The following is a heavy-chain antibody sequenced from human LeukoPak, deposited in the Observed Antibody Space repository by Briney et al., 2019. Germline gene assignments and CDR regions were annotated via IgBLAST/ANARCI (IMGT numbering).Heavy chain of an antibody. D-gene: IGHD1-26*01. J-gene: IGHJ4*02. CDR1: GLTFSSYA. CDR3: AKDPRGVGAARQFDY. V-gene: IGHV3-23*01. Sequence: GGSLRLSCAASGLTFSSYAMSWVRQAPGKGLEWVSAISGSGGSTYYADSVKGRFTISRDNSKNTLYLQMNSLRAEDTAVYYCAKDPRGVGAARQFDYWGQGTLVTVSS. CDR2: ISGSGGST.